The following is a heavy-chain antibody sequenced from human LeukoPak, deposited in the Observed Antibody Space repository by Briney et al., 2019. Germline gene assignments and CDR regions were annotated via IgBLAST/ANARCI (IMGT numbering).Heavy chain of an antibody. CDR1: GGSFSGYY. J-gene: IGHJ2*01. V-gene: IGHV4-34*01. CDR2: INHSGST. CDR3: ARAAREGSYDYGDYFSGWYFDL. Sequence: SETLSLTCAVYGGSFSGYYWSWIRQPPGKGLEWIGEINHSGSTNYNPSLKSRVTISVDTSKNQFSLKLSSVTAADTAVYYCARAAREGSYDYGDYFSGWYFDLWGRGTLVTVSS. D-gene: IGHD4-17*01.